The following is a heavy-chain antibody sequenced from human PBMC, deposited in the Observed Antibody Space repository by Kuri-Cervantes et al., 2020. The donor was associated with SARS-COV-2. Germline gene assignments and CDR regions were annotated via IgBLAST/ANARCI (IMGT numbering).Heavy chain of an antibody. CDR2: ISYDGSNK. CDR3: TTDQQWFGKSKIYYYGVDV. J-gene: IGHJ6*02. Sequence: GESLKISCAASGFTFSSYGMHWVRQAPGKGLEWVAVISYDGSNKYYADSVKGRFTISRDDSKNTLYLQMNSLKTEDTAVYYCTTDQQWFGKSKIYYYGVDVWGQGTTVTVSS. V-gene: IGHV3-30*03. CDR1: GFTFSSYG. D-gene: IGHD3-10*01.